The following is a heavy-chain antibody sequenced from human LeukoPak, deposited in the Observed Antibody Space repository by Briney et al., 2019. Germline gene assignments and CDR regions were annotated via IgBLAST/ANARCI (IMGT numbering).Heavy chain of an antibody. CDR3: ARGGSGWDWYFDL. J-gene: IGHJ2*01. V-gene: IGHV4-61*08. CDR2: TYYSGST. CDR1: GASLSVSGRN. D-gene: IGHD6-19*01. Sequence: SETLSLTCTVSGASLSVSGRNWGWVRQPPGKGLEWIGYTYYSGSTNYNPSLKSRVTISIDTSKNLFSLKLSSVTAADTAVYSCARGGSGWDWYFDLWGRGTLVTVSS.